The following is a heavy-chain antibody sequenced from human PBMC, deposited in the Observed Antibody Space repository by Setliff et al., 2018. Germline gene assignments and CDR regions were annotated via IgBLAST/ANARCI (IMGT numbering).Heavy chain of an antibody. CDR2: IIWNSDTG. J-gene: IGHJ6*03. V-gene: IGHV3-9*01. CDR1: GFSFGDYA. Sequence: GGSLRLSCAASGFSFGDYAMHWVRQAPGKGLEWVSGIIWNSDTGDYADSVKGRFTISRDDAKNSLYLQMNNLRTEDTAVYYCAREGVDTRSSTDYRYYMDVWGKGTTVTVSS. CDR3: AREGVDTRSSTDYRYYMDV. D-gene: IGHD5-18*01.